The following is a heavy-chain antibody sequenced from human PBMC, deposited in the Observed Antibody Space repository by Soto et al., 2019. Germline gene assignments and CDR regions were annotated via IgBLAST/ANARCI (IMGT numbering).Heavy chain of an antibody. CDR1: GGTFSSYT. J-gene: IGHJ4*02. V-gene: IGHV1-2*04. D-gene: IGHD3-3*01. Sequence: ASVKVSCKASGGTFSSYTISWVRQAPGQGLEWMGWINPNSGGTNYAQKFQGWVTMTRDTSISTAYMELSRLRSDDTAVYYCARAPSITIFGVVNYFDYWAQGTLVTVSS. CDR3: ARAPSITIFGVVNYFDY. CDR2: INPNSGGT.